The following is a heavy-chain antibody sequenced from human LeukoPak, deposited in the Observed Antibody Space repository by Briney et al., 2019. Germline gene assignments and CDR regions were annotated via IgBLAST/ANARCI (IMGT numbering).Heavy chain of an antibody. CDR3: ARVEIREQQLAHFDY. V-gene: IGHV4-34*01. CDR2: INHSGST. CDR1: GGSFSGYY. J-gene: IGHJ4*02. D-gene: IGHD6-13*01. Sequence: SETLSLTCAVYGGSFSGYYWSWIRQPPGKGLEWIGEINHSGSTNYNPSLKSRVTTSVDTSKNQFSLKLSSVTAADTAVYYCARVEIREQQLAHFDYWGQGTLVTVSS.